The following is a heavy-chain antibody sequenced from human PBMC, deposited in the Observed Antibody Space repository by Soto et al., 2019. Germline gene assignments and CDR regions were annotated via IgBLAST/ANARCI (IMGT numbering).Heavy chain of an antibody. D-gene: IGHD6-6*01. Sequence: SETLSLTCAVSGYSISTDFNWGWIRQPPGKGLEWIGSIYHSGSTYYNLSLKSRVTISADTSKNQISLKLISVTAADTALYYCARRLFYPFGETYSSSPFDLWGQGTPVTVSS. CDR2: IYHSGST. J-gene: IGHJ5*02. V-gene: IGHV4-38-2*01. CDR3: ARRLFYPFGETYSSSPFDL. CDR1: GYSISTDFN.